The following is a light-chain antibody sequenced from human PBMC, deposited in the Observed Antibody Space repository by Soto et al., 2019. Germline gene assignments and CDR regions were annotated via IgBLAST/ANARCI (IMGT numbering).Light chain of an antibody. Sequence: EIVLTQSPATLSLSPGERATLSCRASQSVSSYLAWYQQKPGQAPRLLIYDASNRATGIPARFSGSGSGTGFTLTISSLEPEDFAVYYCQQRSNWPLMYTFGRGTKLEIK. CDR3: QQRSNWPLMYT. CDR2: DAS. J-gene: IGKJ2*01. CDR1: QSVSSY. V-gene: IGKV3-11*01.